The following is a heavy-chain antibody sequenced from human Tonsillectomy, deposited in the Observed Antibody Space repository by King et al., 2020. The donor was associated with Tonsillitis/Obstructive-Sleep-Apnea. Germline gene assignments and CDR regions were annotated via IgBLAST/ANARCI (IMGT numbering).Heavy chain of an antibody. CDR2: IYHSGTT. V-gene: IGHV4-4*02. CDR3: ARVEGSGSYSPFDG. Sequence: QLQESGPGLVKPSGTLSLTCAVSGGSISSPNWWSWVRQPPGKGLEWIGEIYHSGTTNYNPSLQSRVTISVDKSKNHFSLKLNSVTAADTAVYYCARVEGSGSYSPFDGWGRGTLVTVSS. J-gene: IGHJ4*01. CDR1: GGSISSPNW. D-gene: IGHD3-10*01.